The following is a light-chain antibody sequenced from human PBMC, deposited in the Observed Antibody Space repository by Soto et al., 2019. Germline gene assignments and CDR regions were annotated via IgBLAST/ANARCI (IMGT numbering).Light chain of an antibody. J-gene: IGLJ1*01. V-gene: IGLV2-14*01. CDR1: SRDVSGYND. Sequence: QSVLTQPASVSGSPGQSITISCTGTSRDVSGYNDVSWYQQHPGKAPKLMIYEVTNRPSGVSNRFSGSKSGNTASLTISGLRAEDEADYYCSSYTSSTTLYVFGTGTKVTVL. CDR2: EVT. CDR3: SSYTSSTTLYV.